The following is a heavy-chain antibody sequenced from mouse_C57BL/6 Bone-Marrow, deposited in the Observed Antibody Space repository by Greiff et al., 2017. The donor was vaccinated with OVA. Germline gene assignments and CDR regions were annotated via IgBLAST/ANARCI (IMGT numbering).Heavy chain of an antibody. Sequence: EVQLQQSGPGMVKPSQSLSLTCTVTGYSITSGYDWHWIRHFPGNKLEWMGYISYSGSTNYNPSLKSRISITHDTSKNQFFLKLNSVTTEDTATYYCARGNYYDYPYWYFDVWGTGTTVTVSS. J-gene: IGHJ1*03. CDR1: GYSITSGYD. D-gene: IGHD2-4*01. V-gene: IGHV3-1*01. CDR2: ISYSGST. CDR3: ARGNYYDYPYWYFDV.